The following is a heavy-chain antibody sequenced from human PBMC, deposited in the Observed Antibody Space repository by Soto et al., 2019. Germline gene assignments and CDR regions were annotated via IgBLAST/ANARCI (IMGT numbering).Heavy chain of an antibody. Sequence: QLQLQESGSGLVKPSQTLSLTCAVSGGSISSGGYSWSWIRQPPGKGLEWVGYIYHSGSTYYNPSLKSRVAISVDRSKNQFSLKLSSVTAADTAVYYCARRKGDSSSWYKVNWFDPWGQGTLVTVSS. CDR2: IYHSGST. J-gene: IGHJ5*02. D-gene: IGHD6-13*01. CDR3: ARRKGDSSSWYKVNWFDP. V-gene: IGHV4-30-2*01. CDR1: GGSISSGGYS.